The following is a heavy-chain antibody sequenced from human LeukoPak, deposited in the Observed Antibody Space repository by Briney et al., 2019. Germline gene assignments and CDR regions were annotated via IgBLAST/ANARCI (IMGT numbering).Heavy chain of an antibody. D-gene: IGHD6-13*01. V-gene: IGHV4-30-4*08. CDR2: IYYSGST. Sequence: PSQTLSLTCTVSGGSISSGDYYWSWIRQPPGKGPEWIGYIYYSGSTYYNPSLKSRVTISVDTSKNQFSLKLSSVTAADTAVYYCARDWGSSSWYRYFDYWGQGTLVTVSS. CDR3: ARDWGSSSWYRYFDY. CDR1: GGSISSGDYY. J-gene: IGHJ4*02.